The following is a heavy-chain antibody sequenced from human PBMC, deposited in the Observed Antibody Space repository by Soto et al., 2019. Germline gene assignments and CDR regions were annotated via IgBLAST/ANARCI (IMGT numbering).Heavy chain of an antibody. CDR2: ISYDGSNK. Sequence: GGSLRLSCSASGFTFSSYGMHWVRQAPGKGLEWVAVISYDGSNKYYADSVKGRFTISRDNSKNTLYLQMNSLRAEDTAVYYCAKDLGPTASLYYYGMDVWGQGTTVTVSS. V-gene: IGHV3-30*18. CDR3: AKDLGPTASLYYYGMDV. D-gene: IGHD5-18*01. J-gene: IGHJ6*02. CDR1: GFTFSSYG.